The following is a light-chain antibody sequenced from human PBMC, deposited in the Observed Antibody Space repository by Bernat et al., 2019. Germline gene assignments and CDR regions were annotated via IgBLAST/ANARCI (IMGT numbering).Light chain of an antibody. CDR2: RDN. CDR3: QAWDSSAGF. J-gene: IGLJ2*01. V-gene: IGLV3-1*01. CDR1: KLGNKF. Sequence: SYELTQPPSVSVSPGQIARITCSGEKLGNKFSCWYQQKSGQSPVVLIYRDNIRPSGISERFSASHSGNTATLTITGTQPMDEADYYCQAWDSSAGFFGGGTKLTVL.